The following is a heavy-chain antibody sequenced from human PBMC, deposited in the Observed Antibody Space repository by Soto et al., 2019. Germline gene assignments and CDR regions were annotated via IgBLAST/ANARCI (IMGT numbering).Heavy chain of an antibody. Sequence: SETLSLTFTVSGDSISRNGYYWTRIHQHPGKGLEWIGYIYNSGSSYYNPSLKSRVIISVDTSKNHFSLNLTAVTAADTAVYYCARGTMLRGPGYYYAMDVWGQGTTVP. CDR3: ARGTMLRGPGYYYAMDV. J-gene: IGHJ6*02. CDR2: IYNSGSS. V-gene: IGHV4-31*03. CDR1: GDSISRNGYY. D-gene: IGHD3-10*01.